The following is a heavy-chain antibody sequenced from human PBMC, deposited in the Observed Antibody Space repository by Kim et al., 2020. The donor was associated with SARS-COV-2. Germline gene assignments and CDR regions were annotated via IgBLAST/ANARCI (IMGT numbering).Heavy chain of an antibody. CDR3: AKEERNYGSGISFDS. J-gene: IGHJ4*02. Sequence: GGSLRLSCAASGFTFGDFAMNWVRQAPGKGLEWVSSISGVGKRTFYGAAVKGRFSVSRDNSNNTLYLQMDNLRGEDTAVYYCAKEERNYGSGISFDSWGQGTLVTGSS. V-gene: IGHV3-23*01. CDR1: GFTFGDFA. CDR2: ISGVGKRT. D-gene: IGHD3-10*01.